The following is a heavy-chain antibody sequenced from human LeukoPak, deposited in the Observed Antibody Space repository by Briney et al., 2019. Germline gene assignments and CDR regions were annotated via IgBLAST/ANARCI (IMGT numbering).Heavy chain of an antibody. CDR1: GFTFSRNA. CDR3: AKDGSWSCTD. V-gene: IGHV3-30*02. Sequence: PGGSLRLSCAASGFTFSRNAIHWVRQGPGKGLEWVSYIAHHGSNKYYADSVKGRFTISRENSKRTLYLQMNSLRADDTAVYYCAKDGSWSCTDWGQGTLVTVSS. D-gene: IGHD2-8*02. CDR2: IAHHGSNK. J-gene: IGHJ4*02.